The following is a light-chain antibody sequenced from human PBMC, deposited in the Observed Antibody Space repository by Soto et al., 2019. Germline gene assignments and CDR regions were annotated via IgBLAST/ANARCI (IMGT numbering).Light chain of an antibody. V-gene: IGKV1-5*03. J-gene: IGKJ2*01. CDR3: QQDSTSPYT. CDR2: KAS. CDR1: QSISKW. Sequence: DLQMTQSPATLSASVGDRVTITCRASQSISKWLAWYQQKPGKAPKLLIHKASTLQIGVPSRFGVSGSGTEFTLTISSLQPGYFATYFCQQDSTSPYTFGQGTKLDI.